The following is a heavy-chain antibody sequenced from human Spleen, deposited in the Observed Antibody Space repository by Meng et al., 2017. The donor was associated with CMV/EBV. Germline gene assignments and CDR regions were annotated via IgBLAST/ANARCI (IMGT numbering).Heavy chain of an antibody. CDR2: INPNSGGT. J-gene: IGHJ4*02. CDR3: ARVFSYGLQWDY. V-gene: IGHV1-2*02. Sequence: ASVKVSCKASGYTFTGYYMHWVRQAPGQGLEWMGWINPNSGGTNYAQKFQGRVTMTRDTSISTAYMELSRLRSEDTAVYYCARVFSYGLQWDYWGQGTLVTVSS. CDR1: GYTFTGYY. D-gene: IGHD6-19*01.